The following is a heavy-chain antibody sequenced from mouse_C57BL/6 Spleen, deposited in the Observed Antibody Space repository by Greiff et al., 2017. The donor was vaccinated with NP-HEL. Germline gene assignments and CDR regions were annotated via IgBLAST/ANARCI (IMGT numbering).Heavy chain of an antibody. D-gene: IGHD1-1*01. CDR3: ASSRDYGSSYPFAY. CDR2: ISYSGST. CDR1: GYSITSGYD. V-gene: IGHV3-1*01. Sequence: EVQLQESGPGMVKPSQSLSLTCTVTGYSITSGYDWHWIRHFPGNKLEWMGYISYSGSTNYNPSLKSRISITHDTSKNHFFLKLNSVTTEDTATYYCASSRDYGSSYPFAYWGQGTLVTVSA. J-gene: IGHJ3*01.